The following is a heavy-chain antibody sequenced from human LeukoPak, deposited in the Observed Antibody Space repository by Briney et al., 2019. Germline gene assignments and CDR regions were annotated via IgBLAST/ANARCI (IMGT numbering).Heavy chain of an antibody. CDR1: GFTVSSNY. D-gene: IGHD3-10*01. Sequence: HPGGSLRLSCAASGFTVSSNYMTWVRQAPGKGLEWVSVIYSGGSTYYADSVKGRFTISRDNSKNTLYLQMNSLRAEDTAVYYCAREDVLTYAFDIWGQGTMVTVSS. CDR2: IYSGGST. J-gene: IGHJ3*02. V-gene: IGHV3-53*01. CDR3: AREDVLTYAFDI.